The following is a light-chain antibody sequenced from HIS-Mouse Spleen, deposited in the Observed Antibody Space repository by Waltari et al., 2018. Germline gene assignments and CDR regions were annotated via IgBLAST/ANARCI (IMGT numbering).Light chain of an antibody. CDR3: SSYTSSSTLV. J-gene: IGLJ2*01. CDR1: SSDVGGYNY. CDR2: DVS. Sequence: QSALTQPASVSGSPGQSLTISCTGTSSDVGGYNYVSWYQQHPGKAPKLMIYDVSNRPSGVANPFSGSKAGNTASLTISGLQAEDEADYYCSSYTSSSTLVFGGGTKLTVL. V-gene: IGLV2-14*03.